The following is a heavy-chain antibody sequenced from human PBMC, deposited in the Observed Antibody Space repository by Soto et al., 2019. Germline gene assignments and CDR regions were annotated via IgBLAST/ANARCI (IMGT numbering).Heavy chain of an antibody. J-gene: IGHJ6*02. Sequence: SETLSLTCTVSGGSISSGGYYWSWIRQHPGKGLEWIGYIYYSGSTYYNPSLKSRVTISVDTSKNQFSLKLSSVTAADTAVYYCARVSPRNYYGYVWGQGTTVTVSS. D-gene: IGHD3-10*01. CDR2: IYYSGST. V-gene: IGHV4-31*02. CDR3: ARVSPRNYYGYV. CDR1: GGSISSGGYY.